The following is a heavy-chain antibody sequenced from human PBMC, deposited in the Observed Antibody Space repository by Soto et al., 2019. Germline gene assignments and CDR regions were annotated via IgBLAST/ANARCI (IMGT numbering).Heavy chain of an antibody. D-gene: IGHD3-22*01. J-gene: IGHJ4*02. V-gene: IGHV4-39*01. Sequence: SETLSLTCSVSGGSISRTSYYWGWIRQPPGKGLEGSGSIYYSGSTYYNPSLKSRVTISVDTSKNKFSLKLNSVTAADTAAYYCAGTFYYDNSGYPFWGQGTPVTVSS. CDR3: AGTFYYDNSGYPF. CDR1: GGSISRTSYY. CDR2: IYYSGST.